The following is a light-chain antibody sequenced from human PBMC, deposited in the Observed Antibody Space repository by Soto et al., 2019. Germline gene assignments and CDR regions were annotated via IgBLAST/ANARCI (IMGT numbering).Light chain of an antibody. CDR1: SSDVGDYNY. CDR2: EVS. J-gene: IGLJ2*01. CDR3: SSYTSSGTVV. V-gene: IGLV2-14*01. Sequence: QSALTQPASVSGSPGQSITISCTGTSSDVGDYNYVSWYQQHPGKAPKLIIYEVSNRPSGVSNRFSGSKSGNTASLTISGLQAEDEADYYCSSYTSSGTVVFGGGTKLTVL.